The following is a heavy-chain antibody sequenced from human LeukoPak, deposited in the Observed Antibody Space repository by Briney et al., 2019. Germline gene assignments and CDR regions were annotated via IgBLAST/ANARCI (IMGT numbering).Heavy chain of an antibody. CDR1: GYTFTSYG. J-gene: IGHJ4*02. CDR2: ISAYNGNT. V-gene: IGHV1-18*01. D-gene: IGHD3-3*01. Sequence: ASVKVSCKASGYTFTSYGISWVRQAPGQGLEWMGWISAYNGNTNYAQKLQGRVTMTTDTSTSTAYMELRSLRSDDTAVYYCARLHYDFWSGYLYYFDYWGQGTLVTVSS. CDR3: ARLHYDFWSGYLYYFDY.